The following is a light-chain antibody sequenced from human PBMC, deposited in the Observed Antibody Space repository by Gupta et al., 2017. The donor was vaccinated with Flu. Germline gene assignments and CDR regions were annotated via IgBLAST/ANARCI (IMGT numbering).Light chain of an antibody. CDR3: QAWDSSTLGV. V-gene: IGLV3-1*01. CDR1: KLENKY. Sequence: SYELTQPPSVSVSPGQTASITCSGDKLENKYACWYQKRPGQSPVLVIYQDKRRPSGIPERFSGSNSGNTATLTISGTQERDEADYYCQAWDSSTLGVFGGGTKLTVL. J-gene: IGLJ2*01. CDR2: QDK.